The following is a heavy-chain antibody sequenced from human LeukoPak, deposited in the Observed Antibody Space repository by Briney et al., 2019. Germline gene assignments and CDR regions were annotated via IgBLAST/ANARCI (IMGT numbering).Heavy chain of an antibody. Sequence: GGSLRLSCAASGFTFSSYSMNWVRQAPGKGLEWVSSISSSSSYIYYADSVKGRFTISRDNAKNSLYLQMNSLRAEDTAVYYCARTLYCSGGSCYGMDVWGQGTAVTVSS. J-gene: IGHJ6*02. CDR2: ISSSSSYI. V-gene: IGHV3-21*01. D-gene: IGHD2-15*01. CDR3: ARTLYCSGGSCYGMDV. CDR1: GFTFSSYS.